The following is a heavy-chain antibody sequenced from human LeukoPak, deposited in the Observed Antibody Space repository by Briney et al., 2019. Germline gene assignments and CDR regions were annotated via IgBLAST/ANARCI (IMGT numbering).Heavy chain of an antibody. V-gene: IGHV5-51*01. J-gene: IGHJ3*02. Sequence: GESLKISCKGSGYSFTSYWIGWVRQMPGKGLEWMGIIYPGDSDTRYSPSFQGQVTISADKSISTAYLQWSSLKASDTAMYYCARQVYYYGSGSYPDGYAFDIWGQGTMVTVSS. CDR3: ARQVYYYGSGSYPDGYAFDI. D-gene: IGHD3-10*01. CDR1: GYSFTSYW. CDR2: IYPGDSDT.